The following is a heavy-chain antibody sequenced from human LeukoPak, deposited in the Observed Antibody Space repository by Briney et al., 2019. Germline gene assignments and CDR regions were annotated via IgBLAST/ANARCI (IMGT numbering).Heavy chain of an antibody. V-gene: IGHV3-30-3*01. D-gene: IGHD3-10*01. Sequence: GGSLRISCAASGFTFSGYVMHWVRQGPGKGLESVVVISYAGCKKYYAHSVKGRFTIPRDNSKNTLYLQMNRLSDEGTAGYYCASTSSGRGSGSYSHSGQGTLVTVSS. CDR3: ASTSSGRGSGSYSH. CDR1: GFTFSGYV. CDR2: ISYAGCKK. J-gene: IGHJ4*02.